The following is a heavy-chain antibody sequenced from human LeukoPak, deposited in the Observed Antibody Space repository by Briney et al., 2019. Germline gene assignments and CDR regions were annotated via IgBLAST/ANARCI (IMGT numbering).Heavy chain of an antibody. CDR3: ARDLGERELLLLAFDI. D-gene: IGHD1-26*01. V-gene: IGHV1-2*02. CDR2: INPNSGGT. J-gene: IGHJ3*02. CDR1: GYTFTGYY. Sequence: ASVKVSCKASGYTFTGYYMHWVRQAPGQGLEWMGWINPNSGGTNYAQKFQGRVTMTRDTSISTAYMELSRLRSDDTAVYYCARDLGERELLLLAFDIWGQGTMVTVSS.